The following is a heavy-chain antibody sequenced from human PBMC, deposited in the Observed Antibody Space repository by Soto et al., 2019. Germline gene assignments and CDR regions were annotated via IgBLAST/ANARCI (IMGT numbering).Heavy chain of an antibody. CDR1: GFSLSTSGVG. D-gene: IGHD3-9*01. V-gene: IGHV2-5*02. J-gene: IGHJ3*02. Sequence: QITLKESGPTLVKPTQPLTLTCTFSGFSLSTSGVGVGWIRQPPGKALEWLALIYWDDDKRYSPSLKSRLTITKDTSKNQVVLTMTNMDPVDTATYYCAHTPKRYFDWLVSIGAFDIWGQGTMVTVSS. CDR2: IYWDDDK. CDR3: AHTPKRYFDWLVSIGAFDI.